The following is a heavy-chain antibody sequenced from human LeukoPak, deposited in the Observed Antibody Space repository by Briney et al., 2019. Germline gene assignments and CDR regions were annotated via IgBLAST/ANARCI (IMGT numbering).Heavy chain of an antibody. CDR3: AREDRIAAAGTGFDY. CDR1: GGSISSYY. CDR2: IYYSGST. V-gene: IGHV4-59*01. Sequence: SETLSLTCTVSGGSISSYYWSWIRQPPGKGLEWIGYIYYSGSTNYNPSLKSRVTISVDTSKNRFSLRLSSVTAADTAVYYCAREDRIAAAGTGFDYWGQGTLVTVSS. D-gene: IGHD6-13*01. J-gene: IGHJ4*02.